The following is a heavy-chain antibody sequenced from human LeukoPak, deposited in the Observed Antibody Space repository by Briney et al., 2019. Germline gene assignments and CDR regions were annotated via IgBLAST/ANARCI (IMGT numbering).Heavy chain of an antibody. J-gene: IGHJ6*03. V-gene: IGHV4-59*08. CDR3: ARHARGWYVFHYYYYYMDV. CDR1: GRSISSYY. Sequence: SETLSLTCTVSGRSISSYYWSWIRQPPGKGLEWIGYIYYSGYTNYNPSLKSRVTILVDTSKNQFSLKLSSVTAADTAVYYCARHARGWYVFHYYYYYMDVWGKGTTVTISS. CDR2: IYYSGYT. D-gene: IGHD6-19*01.